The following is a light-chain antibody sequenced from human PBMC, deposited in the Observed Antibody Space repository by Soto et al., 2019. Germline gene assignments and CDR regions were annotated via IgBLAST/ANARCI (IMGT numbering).Light chain of an antibody. CDR2: AAS. CDR3: QKYSSVPV. CDR1: QGIRYF. Sequence: DIQMTQSPTSLSASVGDRVTITCRAIQGIRYFVAWYPQKPGKAPKLLIYAASTLQSGVPSRFSGSRSGTDFTLTINSLQPEDVATYSCQKYSSVPVFGPGTKVEIK. V-gene: IGKV1-27*01. J-gene: IGKJ3*01.